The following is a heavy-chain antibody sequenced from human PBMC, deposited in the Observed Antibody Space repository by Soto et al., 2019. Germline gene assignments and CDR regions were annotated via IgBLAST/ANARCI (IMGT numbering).Heavy chain of an antibody. Sequence: QVQLVESGGGVVQPGRSLRLSCAASGFTFRSYGIHWGRQAPGKGLEWVAVISYDGSNKYYADSVKGRFTISRDNAKNSLYLQMNSLRAEDTALYYCAKDMFGSSSWSPDAFDIWGQGTMVTVSS. CDR2: ISYDGSNK. V-gene: IGHV3-30*18. CDR1: GFTFRSYG. CDR3: AKDMFGSSSWSPDAFDI. D-gene: IGHD6-13*01. J-gene: IGHJ3*02.